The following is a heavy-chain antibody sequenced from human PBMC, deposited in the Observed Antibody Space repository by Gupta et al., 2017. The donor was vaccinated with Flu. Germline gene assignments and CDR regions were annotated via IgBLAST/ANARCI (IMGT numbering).Heavy chain of an antibody. Sequence: QVQLQESGPGLVKPSEALFPTCTVSGGSISSYYWSWIRQPAGKGLEWIGRIYTSGSTNYHPSLKSRVTMSVDTSKNQFSLKLSSVTAADTAVYYCAMSGYYYGYFDYWGQGTLVTVSS. CDR2: IYTSGST. CDR3: AMSGYYYGYFDY. V-gene: IGHV4-4*07. J-gene: IGHJ4*02. D-gene: IGHD3-22*01. CDR1: GGSISSYY.